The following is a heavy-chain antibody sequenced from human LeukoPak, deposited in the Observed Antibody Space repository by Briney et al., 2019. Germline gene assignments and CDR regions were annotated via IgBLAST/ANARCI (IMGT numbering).Heavy chain of an antibody. J-gene: IGHJ4*02. CDR2: INHSGST. CDR3: ARGRPWYSSSWYPFDY. CDR1: GGSFSGYY. Sequence: SETLSLTCAVYGGSFSGYYWSWIRQPPGKGLEWIGEINHSGSTNYNPSLKSRVTISVDTSKNQFSLKLSSVTAAGTAVYYCARGRPWYSSSWYPFDYWGQGTLVTVSS. V-gene: IGHV4-34*01. D-gene: IGHD6-13*01.